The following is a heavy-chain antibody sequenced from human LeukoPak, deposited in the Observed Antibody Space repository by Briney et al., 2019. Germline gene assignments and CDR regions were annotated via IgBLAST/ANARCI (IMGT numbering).Heavy chain of an antibody. CDR1: GFTFSSYA. Sequence: GRSLRLSCAASGFTFSSYAMHWVRQAPGKGLEWVAVISYDGSNKYYADSVKGRFTISRDNSKNTLYLQMNSLRAEDTAVYYCARVGRPYSSSSHFDYWGQGTLVTVSS. CDR2: ISYDGSNK. D-gene: IGHD6-6*01. V-gene: IGHV3-30*04. J-gene: IGHJ4*02. CDR3: ARVGRPYSSSSHFDY.